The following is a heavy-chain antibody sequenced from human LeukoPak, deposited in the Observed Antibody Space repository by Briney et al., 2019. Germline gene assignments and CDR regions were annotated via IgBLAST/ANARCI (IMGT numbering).Heavy chain of an antibody. CDR3: ARDLLSETID. J-gene: IGHJ4*02. Sequence: GRSLRLSCAASGFTFSSYAMHWVRQAPGKGLEWVAVISYDGSNKYYADSVKGRFTISRDNSKNTLYLQMNSLRAEDTAVYYCARDLLSETIDWGQGTLVTVSS. D-gene: IGHD3-10*01. V-gene: IGHV3-30-3*01. CDR2: ISYDGSNK. CDR1: GFTFSSYA.